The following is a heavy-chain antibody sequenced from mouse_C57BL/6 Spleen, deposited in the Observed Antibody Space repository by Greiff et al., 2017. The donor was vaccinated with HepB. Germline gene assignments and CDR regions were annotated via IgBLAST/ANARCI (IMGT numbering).Heavy chain of an antibody. Sequence: QVHVKQPGAELVKPGASVKLSCKASGYTFTSYWMHWVKQRPGQGLEWIGMIHPNSGSTNYNEKFKSKATLTVDKSSSTAYMQLSSLTSEDSAVYYCARYGVTTVVAHYYAMDYWGQGTSVTVSS. CDR1: GYTFTSYW. J-gene: IGHJ4*01. D-gene: IGHD1-1*01. V-gene: IGHV1-64*01. CDR3: ARYGVTTVVAHYYAMDY. CDR2: IHPNSGST.